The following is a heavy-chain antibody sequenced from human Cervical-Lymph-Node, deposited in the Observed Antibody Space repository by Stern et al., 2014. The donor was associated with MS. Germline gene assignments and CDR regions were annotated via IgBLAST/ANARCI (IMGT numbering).Heavy chain of an antibody. J-gene: IGHJ5*02. V-gene: IGHV4-39*01. Sequence: QLQLQESGPRLAKPSETLSLTCAVSGVSISSSDDFWGWIRQPPGKGLVWIVSFYYDGSTYYNPYPRRRVSTSSDTSKNPFSLSLSSVTATDTAVYYCVGQGEDPLTSFDPWGQGTLVTVSS. D-gene: IGHD1-14*01. CDR2: FYYDGST. CDR1: GVSISSSDDF. CDR3: VGQGEDPLTSFDP.